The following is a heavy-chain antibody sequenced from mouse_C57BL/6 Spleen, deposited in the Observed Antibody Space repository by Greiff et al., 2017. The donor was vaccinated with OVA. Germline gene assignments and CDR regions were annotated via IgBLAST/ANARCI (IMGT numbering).Heavy chain of an antibody. CDR3: ERAEGGVDYDMDY. D-gene: IGHD1-1*02. Sequence: QVQLQQPGPELVKPGASVKLSCKASGYTFTSYWMHWVTQRPGQGLEWIGNINPSNGGTNYNEKFKSKATLTADKSSSTAYMQLSSLTSEDSAVEYWERAEGGVDYDMDYWGQGTSVTVSS. V-gene: IGHV1-53*01. J-gene: IGHJ4*01. CDR1: GYTFTSYW. CDR2: INPSNGGT.